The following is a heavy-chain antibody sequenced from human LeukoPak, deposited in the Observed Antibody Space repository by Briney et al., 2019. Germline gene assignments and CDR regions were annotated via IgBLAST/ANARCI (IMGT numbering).Heavy chain of an antibody. CDR2: ISSSSSTI. Sequence: GGSLRLSCAASGFTFSDSYMSWIRQAPGKGLEWVSYISSSSSTIYYADSVKGRFTISRDNAKNSLYLQMNSLRAEDTAVYYCARVSSSGYDSYFDYWGQGTLVTVSS. CDR1: GFTFSDSY. J-gene: IGHJ4*02. V-gene: IGHV3-11*04. D-gene: IGHD5-12*01. CDR3: ARVSSSGYDSYFDY.